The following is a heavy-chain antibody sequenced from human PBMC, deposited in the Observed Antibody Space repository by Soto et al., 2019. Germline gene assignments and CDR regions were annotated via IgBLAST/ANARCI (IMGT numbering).Heavy chain of an antibody. V-gene: IGHV3-30*18. CDR3: AKDRRQLSALDM. D-gene: IGHD6-6*01. Sequence: GSLRLSCAASGLSFSSYGMHWVRQAPGRGLEWVTVISNDGNRKYYGESVKGRFSVSRDNDKDTLYLQMNGLRPEDTGVYYCAKDRRQLSALDMWGQGTTVTVSS. CDR1: GLSFSSYG. J-gene: IGHJ3*02. CDR2: ISNDGNRK.